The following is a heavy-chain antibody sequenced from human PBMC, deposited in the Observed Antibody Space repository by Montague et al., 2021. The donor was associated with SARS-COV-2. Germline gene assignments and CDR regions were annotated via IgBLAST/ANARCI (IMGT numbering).Heavy chain of an antibody. CDR2: ISYDGSNE. CDR1: GFTFSSNG. V-gene: IGHV3-30*18. J-gene: IGHJ4*02. Sequence: SLRLSCAASGFTFSSNGMHWVRQAPGKGLEWVTAISYDGSNEYYVDSVKGGFTISRDNSKNTLYLQMNSLRAEDTAVYYCAKDRNSYYIDYWGQGTLVTVSS. CDR3: AKDRNSYYIDY. D-gene: IGHD4-23*01.